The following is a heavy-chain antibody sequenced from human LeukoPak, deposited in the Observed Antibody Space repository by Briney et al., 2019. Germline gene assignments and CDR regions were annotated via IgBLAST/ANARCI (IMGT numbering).Heavy chain of an antibody. CDR3: AKVLGFGGDAYGMDV. D-gene: IGHD3-10*01. CDR2: MSSGGTT. J-gene: IGHJ6*02. Sequence: GGPLRLSCAASGGSTFRKYDLNWVRQAPGKGLEWVSLMSSGGTTYYAESVRGRFTISRDISKNTLYLQVNSLRTEDTAVYYCAKVLGFGGDAYGMDVWGQGTTVTVSS. V-gene: IGHV3-23*01. CDR1: GGSTFRKYD.